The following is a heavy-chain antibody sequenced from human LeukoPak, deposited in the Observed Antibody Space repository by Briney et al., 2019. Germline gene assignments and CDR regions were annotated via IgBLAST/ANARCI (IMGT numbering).Heavy chain of an antibody. J-gene: IGHJ4*02. CDR2: IYYSGST. D-gene: IGHD1-26*01. CDR3: SRESGPFCPFGY. CDR1: GGSISSYY. Sequence: PSETLSLTCTVSGGSISSYYWSWIRQPPGKGLEWIGYIYYSGSTNYNPSLKSRATISVDTSKNQFSLKLSSVTAADTATYFCSRESGPFCPFGYWGQGTLVIVSS. V-gene: IGHV4-59*12.